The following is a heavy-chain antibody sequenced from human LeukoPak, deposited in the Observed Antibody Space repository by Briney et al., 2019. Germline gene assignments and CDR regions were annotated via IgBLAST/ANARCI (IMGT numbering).Heavy chain of an antibody. CDR1: GFTFNSYA. D-gene: IGHD4/OR15-4a*01. Sequence: PGGSLRLSCAASGFTFNSYAMSWVRQAPGKGLEWVSGISGSGGSTYYADSVKGRFTISRDNTKNAIYLDMTNLRAEDTAVYYCARDFDYGDYIDFWGQGTLVAVSS. CDR3: ARDFDYGDYIDF. CDR2: ISGSGGST. J-gene: IGHJ4*02. V-gene: IGHV3-23*01.